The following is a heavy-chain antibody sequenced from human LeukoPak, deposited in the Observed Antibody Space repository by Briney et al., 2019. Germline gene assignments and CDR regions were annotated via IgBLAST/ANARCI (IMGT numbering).Heavy chain of an antibody. D-gene: IGHD1-26*01. CDR2: INHSGST. CDR3: ARVVGANGY. V-gene: IGHV4-34*01. J-gene: IGHJ4*02. CDR1: GGSFSGYY. Sequence: SETLSLTCAVYGGSFSGYYWSWIRQPPGKGLEWIGEINHSGSTNYNPSLKSRVTISVDTSKNQFSLKLSSVTAADTAVYYCARVVGANGYWGQGTLVTVSS.